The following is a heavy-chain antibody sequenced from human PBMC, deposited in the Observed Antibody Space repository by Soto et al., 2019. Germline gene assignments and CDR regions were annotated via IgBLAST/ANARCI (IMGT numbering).Heavy chain of an antibody. CDR1: GYPFSDNQ. CDR2: INPKSDDT. CDR3: ARKHALDYIRWGLDP. Sequence: ASVKVSCKASGYPFSDNQIHWLRRAPGQGLEWMGRINPKSDDTNYAQKFQGSVTMTRDTSIDTAYLELTGLTSDDTATYYCARKHALDYIRWGLDPWGQGTLVTVYS. D-gene: IGHD4-4*01. J-gene: IGHJ5*02. V-gene: IGHV1-2*02.